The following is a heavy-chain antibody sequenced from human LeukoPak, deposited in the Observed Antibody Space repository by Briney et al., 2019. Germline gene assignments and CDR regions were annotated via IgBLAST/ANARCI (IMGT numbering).Heavy chain of an antibody. D-gene: IGHD3-22*01. CDR3: ARVLPDKYYYDSSGNDYYYYGMDV. CDR1: GFTFSTYT. CDR2: ISSNGGST. Sequence: PGGSLRLSCAASGFTFSTYTMNWVRQAPGKGLEYVSAISSNGGSTYYANSLKGRFTISRDNSKNTLYLQMGSLRAEDMAVYYCARVLPDKYYYDSSGNDYYYYGMDVWGQGTTVTVSS. J-gene: IGHJ6*02. V-gene: IGHV3-64*01.